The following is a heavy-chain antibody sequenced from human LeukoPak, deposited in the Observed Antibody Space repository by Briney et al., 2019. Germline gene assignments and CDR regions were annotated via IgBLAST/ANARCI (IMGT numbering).Heavy chain of an antibody. J-gene: IGHJ6*02. D-gene: IGHD3-10*01. CDR3: ARALFAGAFYGMDV. CDR2: VDSGGKT. V-gene: IGHV3-66*01. Sequence: GGSLRLSCADSGFTVSGYYMNWVRQTPGKGLEWVSAVDSGGKTYYADSVKGRFTFSRDNSKNTLYFQMNSLRAEDTGVYYCARALFAGAFYGMDVWGQGTTVTVSS. CDR1: GFTVSGYY.